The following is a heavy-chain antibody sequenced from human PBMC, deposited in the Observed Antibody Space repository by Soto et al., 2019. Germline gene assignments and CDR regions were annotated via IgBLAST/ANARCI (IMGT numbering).Heavy chain of an antibody. CDR1: GYTFTSYD. V-gene: IGHV1-8*01. J-gene: IGHJ5*02. D-gene: IGHD6-6*01. CDR2: MNPNSGNT. Sequence: ASVEVSCKXSGYTFTSYDINWVRQATGQGLEWMGWMNPNSGNTGYAQKFQGRVTMTRNTSISTAYMELSSLRSEDTAVYYCARKPRSSSSARRWFDPWGQGTPVTVSS. CDR3: ARKPRSSSSARRWFDP.